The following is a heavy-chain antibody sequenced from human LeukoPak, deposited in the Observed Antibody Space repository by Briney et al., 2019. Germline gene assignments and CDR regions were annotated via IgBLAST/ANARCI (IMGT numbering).Heavy chain of an antibody. Sequence: ASVKVSCMASGYTFTGYYLFWVRRAPGQGLEWMGWINPNTGDTRYGQKFQGRVTLTRDTSIRTTYMELSSLRSDDTAVYYCARVQLTTLSGRDYWGQGTLVTVSS. CDR2: INPNTGDT. V-gene: IGHV1-2*02. J-gene: IGHJ4*02. CDR3: ARVQLTTLSGRDY. CDR1: GYTFTGYY. D-gene: IGHD4-11*01.